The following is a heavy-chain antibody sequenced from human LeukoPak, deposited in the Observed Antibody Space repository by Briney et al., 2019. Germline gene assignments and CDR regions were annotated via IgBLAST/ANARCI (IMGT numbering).Heavy chain of an antibody. Sequence: GESLQISCKGSGYSFTSYWIGWVRQMPGKGLEWMGIIYPGDSDTRYSPSFQGQVTISADKSISTAYLQWSSLKASDTAMYYCARRLYYSGSYLSESSFDYWGQGTLVTVSS. J-gene: IGHJ4*02. CDR3: ARRLYYSGSYLSESSFDY. CDR1: GYSFTSYW. CDR2: IYPGDSDT. D-gene: IGHD1-26*01. V-gene: IGHV5-51*01.